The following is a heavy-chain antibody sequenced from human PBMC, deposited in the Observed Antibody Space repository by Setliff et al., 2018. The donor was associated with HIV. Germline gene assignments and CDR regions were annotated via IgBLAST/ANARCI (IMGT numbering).Heavy chain of an antibody. J-gene: IGHJ5*02. CDR2: IKTKPNGYAT. V-gene: IGHV3-73*01. CDR3: AVSPDGDCATTKCANWFDP. D-gene: IGHD4-17*01. CDR1: GFTFSGSA. Sequence: LRLSCSASGFTFSGSALHWVRQASGKGLEWVGRIKTKPNGYATAHAASVKGRFTISRDDSQNTAYLQMNSLRTEDTAVYFCAVSPDGDCATTKCANWFDPWGQGTQVTVS.